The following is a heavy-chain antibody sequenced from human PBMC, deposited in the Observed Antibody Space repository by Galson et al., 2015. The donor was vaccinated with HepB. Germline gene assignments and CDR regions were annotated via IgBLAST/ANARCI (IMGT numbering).Heavy chain of an antibody. Sequence: SLRLSCAASGFTFGDYAMSWFRQAPGKGLEWVGFIRSKAYGGTTEYAASVRGRFTISRDDSKSIAYLQMNSLKTEDTAVYYCTRDGLGFRGYCSSTSCYGYDGMDVWGQGTTVTVSS. J-gene: IGHJ6*02. CDR2: IRSKAYGGTT. D-gene: IGHD2-2*01. CDR1: GFTFGDYA. V-gene: IGHV3-49*03. CDR3: TRDGLGFRGYCSSTSCYGYDGMDV.